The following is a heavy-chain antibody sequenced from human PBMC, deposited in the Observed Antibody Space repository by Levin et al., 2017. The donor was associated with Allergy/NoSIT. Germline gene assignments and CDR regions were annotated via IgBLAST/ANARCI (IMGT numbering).Heavy chain of an antibody. Sequence: GSLRLSCTVSGGSISRYYWSWLRQPPGKGLEWIGYFYYIGSTNYNPTDYNPSLKSRVTISADTSKSQFSLKLSSVTAADTAVYYCARGRYAAGNWFDSWGQGTLVTVSS. CDR3: ARGRYAAGNWFDS. CDR2: FYYIGST. D-gene: IGHD2-15*01. J-gene: IGHJ5*01. CDR1: GGSISRYY. V-gene: IGHV4-59*01.